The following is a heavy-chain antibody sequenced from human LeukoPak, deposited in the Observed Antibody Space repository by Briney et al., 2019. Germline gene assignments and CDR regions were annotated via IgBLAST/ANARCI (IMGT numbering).Heavy chain of an antibody. V-gene: IGHV3-15*01. D-gene: IGHD3-16*01. Sequence: PGGSLRLSCAASGFTFSNAWMSWVRQAPGKGLEWVGRIKSKTDGGTTDYAAPVKGRFTISRDDSKNTLYLQMNSLKTEDTAVYYCTTSSTVPFLYDFDYWGQGTLVTVSS. CDR3: TTSSTVPFLYDFDY. CDR1: GFTFSNAW. CDR2: IKSKTDGGTT. J-gene: IGHJ4*02.